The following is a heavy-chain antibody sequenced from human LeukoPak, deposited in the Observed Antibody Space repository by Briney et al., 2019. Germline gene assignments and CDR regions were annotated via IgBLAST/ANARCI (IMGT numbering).Heavy chain of an antibody. Sequence: ASVKVSCKASGYTFTSYYIHWVRQAPGQGLEWMGLINPSGVSTNYAQKFQGRVTMSRDTSTSTVYMELSSLRSEDTAVYYCARGPRITMIRGGQWYYYMNVWGKGTTVTISS. CDR2: INPSGVST. J-gene: IGHJ6*03. CDR1: GYTFTSYY. V-gene: IGHV1-46*01. CDR3: ARGPRITMIRGGQWYYYMNV. D-gene: IGHD3-10*01.